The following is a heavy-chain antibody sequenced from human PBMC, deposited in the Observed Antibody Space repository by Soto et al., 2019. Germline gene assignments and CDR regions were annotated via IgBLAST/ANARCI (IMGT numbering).Heavy chain of an antibody. CDR3: ARARTYLLETSWFDP. CDR2: IYYSGST. V-gene: IGHV4-30-4*01. CDR1: GGSISSGDYY. Sequence: SETLSLTCTVSGGSISSGDYYWSWIRQPPGKGLEWIGYIYYSGSTYYNPSLKSRVSISIDTSKNQFSLKLSSVTAADTAVYYCARARTYLLETSWFDPWGQGTLVTVSS. D-gene: IGHD2-21*01. J-gene: IGHJ5*02.